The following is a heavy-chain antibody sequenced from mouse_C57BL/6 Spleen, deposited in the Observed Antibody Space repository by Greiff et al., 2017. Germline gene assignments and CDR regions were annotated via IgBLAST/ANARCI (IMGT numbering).Heavy chain of an antibody. CDR1: GYTFTSYW. CDR2: IDPSDSYT. CDR3: AIAGDYDVGY. V-gene: IGHV1-50*01. J-gene: IGHJ2*01. Sequence: QVQLQQPGAELVKPGASVKLSCKASGYTFTSYWMQWVKQRPGQGLEWIGEIDPSDSYTNSNQKFKGKATLTVDTSSSTAYMQLSSLTSEDSAVYYCAIAGDYDVGYWGQGTTLTVSS. D-gene: IGHD2-4*01.